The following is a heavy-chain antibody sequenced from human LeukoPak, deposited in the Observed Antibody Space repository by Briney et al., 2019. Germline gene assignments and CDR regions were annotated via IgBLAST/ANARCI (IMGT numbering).Heavy chain of an antibody. D-gene: IGHD3-22*01. CDR1: GGSISSYY. J-gene: IGHJ3*02. V-gene: IGHV4-59*01. Sequence: SETLSLTCTVSGGSISSYYWSWIRQPPGKGLEWIGYIYYSGSTNYNPSLKSRVTISVDTSKNQFSLKLSSVTAADTAVYYCARFGAGDYYAAFDIWGQGTMVTASS. CDR3: ARFGAGDYYAAFDI. CDR2: IYYSGST.